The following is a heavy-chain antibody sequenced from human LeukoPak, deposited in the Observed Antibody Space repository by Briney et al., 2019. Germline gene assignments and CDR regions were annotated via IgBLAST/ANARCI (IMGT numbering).Heavy chain of an antibody. CDR3: ARHKEESGAYRPNDY. J-gene: IGHJ4*02. CDR2: INHSGNT. Sequence: SKTLSLTCAVYGESFSTYYWRWIRQPPGKGLEWIGEINHSGNTNYNPSLKSRVTISVDTSKNQFSLKLSSVTAADTAVYYCARHKEESGAYRPNDYWGQGTLVTVSS. V-gene: IGHV4-34*01. CDR1: GESFSTYY. D-gene: IGHD1-1*01.